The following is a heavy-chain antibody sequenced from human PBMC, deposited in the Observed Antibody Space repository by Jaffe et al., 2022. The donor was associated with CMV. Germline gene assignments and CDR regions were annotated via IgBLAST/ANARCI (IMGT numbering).Heavy chain of an antibody. CDR2: ISGSGGST. CDR1: GFTFSSYA. CDR3: AKAGGYCSGGSCYGSSTRPYYFDY. V-gene: IGHV3-23*01. Sequence: EVQLLESGGGLVQPGGSLRLSCAASGFTFSSYAMSWVRQAPGKGLEWVSAISGSGGSTYYADSVKGRFTISRDNSKNTLYLQMNSLRAEDTAVYYCAKAGGYCSGGSCYGSSTRPYYFDYWGQGTLVTVSS. D-gene: IGHD2-15*01. J-gene: IGHJ4*02.